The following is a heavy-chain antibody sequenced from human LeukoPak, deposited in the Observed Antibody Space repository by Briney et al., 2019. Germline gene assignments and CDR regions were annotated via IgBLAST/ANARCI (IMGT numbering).Heavy chain of an antibody. CDR3: AKGGRHGHSGYERGNLDF. CDR1: EFIFSNYD. Sequence: GGSLRLSCAASEFIFSNYDMHWVRQAPGKGLEWVSYIQYSGTNKNYPDSVKGRFSISRDNSKNTVYLHMNSLRAEDTAVYYCAKGGRHGHSGYERGNLDFWGQGTLVTVSS. D-gene: IGHD6-25*01. V-gene: IGHV3-30*02. J-gene: IGHJ4*02. CDR2: IQYSGTNK.